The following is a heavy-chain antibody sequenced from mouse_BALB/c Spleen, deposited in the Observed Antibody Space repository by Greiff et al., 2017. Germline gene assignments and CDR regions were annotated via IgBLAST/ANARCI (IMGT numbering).Heavy chain of an antibody. CDR2: ISSGGGST. D-gene: IGHD1-1*01. J-gene: IGHJ1*01. CDR1: GFAFSSYD. V-gene: IGHV5-12-1*01. Sequence: EVQLVESGGGLVKPGGSLKLSCAASGFAFSSYDMSWVRQTPEKRLEWVAYISSGGGSTYYPDTVKGRFTISRDNAKNTLYLQMSSLKSEDTAMYYCARHYYDWYFDVWGAGTTVTVSS. CDR3: ARHYYDWYFDV.